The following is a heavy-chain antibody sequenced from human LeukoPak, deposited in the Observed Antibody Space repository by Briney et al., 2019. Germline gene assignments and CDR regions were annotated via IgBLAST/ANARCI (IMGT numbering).Heavy chain of an antibody. CDR2: IYYSGST. CDR1: GGSISDYY. D-gene: IGHD6-19*01. V-gene: IGHV4-59*01. CDR3: AREATITVAGTRKFDY. Sequence: SETLSLTCTVSGGSISDYYWSWIRQPPGKGLEWIGYIYYSGSTNYNPSLTSRGTISLDMSKNQCSLKLSSVTAADTAVYFCAREATITVAGTRKFDYWGQGTLVTVSS. J-gene: IGHJ4*02.